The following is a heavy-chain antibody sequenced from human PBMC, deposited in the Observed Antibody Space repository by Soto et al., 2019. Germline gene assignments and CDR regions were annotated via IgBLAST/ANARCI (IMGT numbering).Heavy chain of an antibody. J-gene: IGHJ3*02. V-gene: IGHV4-59*01. D-gene: IGHD5-12*01. CDR3: ARRGDGYKRAFDI. CDR2: IYYSGST. Sequence: SETLSLTCTVSGGSISSYYWSWIRQPPGKGLEWIGYIYYSGSTNYNPSLKSRVTISVDTSKNQFSLKLGSVTAADTAVYYCARRGDGYKRAFDIWGQGTMVTVSS. CDR1: GGSISSYY.